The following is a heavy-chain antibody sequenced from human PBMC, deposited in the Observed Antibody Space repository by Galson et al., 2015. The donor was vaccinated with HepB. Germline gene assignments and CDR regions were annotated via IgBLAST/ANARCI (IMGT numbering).Heavy chain of an antibody. CDR1: GDSVSSTSAA. Sequence: CAISGDSVSSTSAAWNWIRQSPSRGLEWLGRTYYRSKWYNGYAVSVKSRITINPDTSKNQFSLQLDSVTPEDTAVYYCARLEPGGSEYYFDYWGQGTLVTVSS. CDR2: TYYRSKWYN. V-gene: IGHV6-1*01. CDR3: ARLEPGGSEYYFDY. J-gene: IGHJ4*02. D-gene: IGHD1-1*01.